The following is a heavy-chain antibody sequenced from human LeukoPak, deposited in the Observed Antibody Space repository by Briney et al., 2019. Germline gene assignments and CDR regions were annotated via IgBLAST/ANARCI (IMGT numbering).Heavy chain of an antibody. J-gene: IGHJ4*02. CDR1: GYTFRSYA. D-gene: IGHD5-24*01. CDR3: AKERRGGSKDPHFDY. V-gene: IGHV3-23*01. Sequence: GGSLRLSCVVSGYTFRSYAMCWVRQAPGKGLEWVSAISGSGGSTYYADSVKGRFTVSRDNSKNTLYLQMNSLRAEDTAVYYCAKERRGGSKDPHFDYWGQGTLVSVSS. CDR2: ISGSGGST.